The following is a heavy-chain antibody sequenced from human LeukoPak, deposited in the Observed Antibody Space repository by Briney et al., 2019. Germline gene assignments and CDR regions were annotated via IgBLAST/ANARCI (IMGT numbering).Heavy chain of an antibody. CDR3: ARSREMTTLVYAFDI. CDR2: IYWNDDK. D-gene: IGHD5-24*01. V-gene: IGHV2-5*01. Sequence: SGPTLVNPTQTLTLTCTFSGFSLSTTGVGVGWIRQPPGKALEWLALIYWNDDKRYSPSLKSRPTITKDTSKNQVVLTMTNMDPVDTATYYCARSREMTTLVYAFDIWGQGTIVTVSS. CDR1: GFSLSTTGVG. J-gene: IGHJ3*02.